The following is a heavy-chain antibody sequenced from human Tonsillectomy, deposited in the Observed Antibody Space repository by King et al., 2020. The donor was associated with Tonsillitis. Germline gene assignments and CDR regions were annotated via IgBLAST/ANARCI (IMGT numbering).Heavy chain of an antibody. CDR3: ARADFSYSSSSLDY. V-gene: IGHV1-2*02. J-gene: IGHJ4*02. CDR1: GYTFTGYY. CDR2: INPNNFGT. Sequence: VQLVQSGAEVKKPGASVIISCKASGYTFTGYYIHWVRPAPGQGLWWVGWINPNNFGTNSAQKFQGRVTMTRDTSIKTPYLELSSLRSDDTAVYFCARADFSYSSSSLDYWGQGTLVTVSS. D-gene: IGHD6-6*01.